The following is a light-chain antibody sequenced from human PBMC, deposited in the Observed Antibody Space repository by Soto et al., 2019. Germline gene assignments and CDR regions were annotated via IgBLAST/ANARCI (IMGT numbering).Light chain of an antibody. CDR1: QSVSSY. Sequence: EIVLTQSPATLSLSPGERATLSCRASQSVSSYLAWYQQKPGQAPRLLTYDASNRATGIPARFSGSGSGTDFTLTISSLEPEDFAVYYCQQRSNWPPWTFGQGTKVDI. CDR2: DAS. J-gene: IGKJ1*01. CDR3: QQRSNWPPWT. V-gene: IGKV3-11*01.